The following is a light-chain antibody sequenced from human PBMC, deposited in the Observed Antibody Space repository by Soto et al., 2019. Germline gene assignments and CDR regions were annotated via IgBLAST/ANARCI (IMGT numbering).Light chain of an antibody. V-gene: IGLV2-14*01. J-gene: IGLJ1*01. Sequence: QSALTQPASVSGSPGQSITISCTGSSSDIGGHDFVSWYQQHPGKAPQLIIYDVSRRPSGVSSHFSGSKSANTASLTISGLQAEDEAEYYCASYRSSRTYVFGTGTKLTVL. CDR1: SSDIGGHDF. CDR2: DVS. CDR3: ASYRSSRTYV.